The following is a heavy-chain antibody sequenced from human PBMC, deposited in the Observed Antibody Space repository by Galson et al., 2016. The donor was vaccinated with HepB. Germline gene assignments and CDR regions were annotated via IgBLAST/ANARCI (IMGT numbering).Heavy chain of an antibody. J-gene: IGHJ5*02. Sequence: SETLSLTCTVSGASMRSYYWSWIRQPPGKGLEWIGYIYYSGNTNYSPSLKSRVTISVDTSKNQFSLKLSTMTAADTAVYYCARDKAPAAGPPRYWFDPWGQGTLVTVSS. CDR2: IYYSGNT. D-gene: IGHD6-13*01. CDR3: ARDKAPAAGPPRYWFDP. V-gene: IGHV4-59*01. CDR1: GASMRSYY.